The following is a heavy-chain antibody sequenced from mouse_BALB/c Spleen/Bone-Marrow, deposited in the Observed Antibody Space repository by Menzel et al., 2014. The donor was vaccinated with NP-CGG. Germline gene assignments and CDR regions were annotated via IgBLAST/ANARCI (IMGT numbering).Heavy chain of an antibody. J-gene: IGHJ2*01. CDR1: GLNIKDIY. CDR2: IDPANGNT. Sequence: VQLPQAGAELVKPGASVKLSCTASGLNIKDIYMHWVKQRPEQGREWSGRIDPANGNTKYDPKFQGKATITADTSSNTAYLQLSSLTSEDTAVYYCAYGSSYDYFDYWGQGTTLIVSS. D-gene: IGHD1-1*01. V-gene: IGHV14-3*02. CDR3: AYGSSYDYFDY.